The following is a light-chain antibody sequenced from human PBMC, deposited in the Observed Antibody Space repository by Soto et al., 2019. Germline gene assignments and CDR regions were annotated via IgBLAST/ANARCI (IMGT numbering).Light chain of an antibody. V-gene: IGKV3-20*01. CDR1: QNARGAN. CDR3: HLFGGSTGT. J-gene: IGKJ1*01. Sequence: EIVLIQSPGTLSLSPGEGATLSCRASQNARGANVAWYQQKVGQAPRLIIYAATNRATGIPDRFSGRVSGTELTLTTSRLEPEDFAVYYWHLFGGSTGTFGQGTKVDI. CDR2: AAT.